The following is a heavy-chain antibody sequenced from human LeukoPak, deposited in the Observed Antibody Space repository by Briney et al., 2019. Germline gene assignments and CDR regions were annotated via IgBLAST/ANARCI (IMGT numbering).Heavy chain of an antibody. D-gene: IGHD1-1*01. Sequence: ASVKVSCKASGYTFTSYAIHWVRQAPGQRLEWMGWINPGNGHTEYSQKFQGRVTITRDTSASTAFMDLNSLESEDTAIYYCASSGVVENHYYYGMDVWGQGTTVTVSS. CDR2: INPGNGHT. J-gene: IGHJ6*02. V-gene: IGHV1-3*01. CDR3: ASSGVVENHYYYGMDV. CDR1: GYTFTSYA.